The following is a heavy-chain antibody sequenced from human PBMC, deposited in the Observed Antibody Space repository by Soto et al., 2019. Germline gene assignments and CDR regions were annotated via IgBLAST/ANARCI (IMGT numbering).Heavy chain of an antibody. CDR2: ISSSGGSGGST. CDR1: GFTFSSYA. V-gene: IGHV3-23*01. Sequence: EVPLLESGGGLVQPGGSLRLSCAASGFTFSSYAMNWVRQAPGKGLEWVSDISSSGGSGGSTHYAESVKGRFTISRENSKNTLYLQMNSLRAEDTAVYYCAKDWRMDVWGQGTTVTVSS. CDR3: AKDWRMDV. J-gene: IGHJ6*02.